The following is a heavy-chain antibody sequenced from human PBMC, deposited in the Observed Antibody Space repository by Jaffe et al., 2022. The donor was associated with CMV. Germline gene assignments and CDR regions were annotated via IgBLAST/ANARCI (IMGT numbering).Heavy chain of an antibody. Sequence: QVQLVESGGGVVQPGRSLRLSCAASGFTFSSYGMHWVRQAPGKGLEWVAVIWYDGSNKYYADSVKGRFTISRDNSKNTLYLQMNSLRAEDTAVYYCARASSDHTYFDYWGQGTLVTVSS. D-gene: IGHD6-6*01. CDR1: GFTFSSYG. V-gene: IGHV3-33*08. CDR2: IWYDGSNK. CDR3: ARASSDHTYFDY. J-gene: IGHJ4*02.